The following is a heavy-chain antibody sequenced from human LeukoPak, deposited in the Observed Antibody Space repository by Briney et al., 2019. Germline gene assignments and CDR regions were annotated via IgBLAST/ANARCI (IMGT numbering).Heavy chain of an antibody. V-gene: IGHV4-4*07. Sequence: SSETLSLTCTVSGGSTNNYYWSWIRQYAGKGLEWIGRIYPSGRSNYNPSLKSRVTMSVDTSKNQVSLKLTSVTAADTAVYYCARGLGATTSEALDLWGQGTMVTVSS. J-gene: IGHJ3*01. D-gene: IGHD1-26*01. CDR1: GGSTNNYY. CDR2: IYPSGRS. CDR3: ARGLGATTSEALDL.